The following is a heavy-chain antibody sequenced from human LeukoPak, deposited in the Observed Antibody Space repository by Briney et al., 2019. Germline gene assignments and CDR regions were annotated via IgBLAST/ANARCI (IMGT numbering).Heavy chain of an antibody. CDR2: YYSGST. CDR3: ARVNAYYYGSGSKIFDY. Sequence: YYSGSTYYNPSLKSRVTISVDTSKNQFSLKLSSVTAADTAVYYCARVNAYYYGSGSKIFDYWGQGTLVTVSS. V-gene: IGHV4-30-4*01. J-gene: IGHJ4*02. D-gene: IGHD3-10*01.